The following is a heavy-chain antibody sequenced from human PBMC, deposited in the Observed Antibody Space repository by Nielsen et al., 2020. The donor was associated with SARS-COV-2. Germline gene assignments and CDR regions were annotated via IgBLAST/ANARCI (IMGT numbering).Heavy chain of an antibody. J-gene: IGHJ4*02. CDR1: GYSFTSYD. CDR2: IYPSVGST. D-gene: IGHD3-16*01. V-gene: IGHV1-46*01. Sequence: ASVKVSCKASGYSFTSYDMHWVRQAPGQGLEWMGVIYPSVGSTIYAQKFQGRVSMTRDTSTSTVSMELRSLRSEDTAVYYCAKAGVMITFGGDVDYFESWGQGTLVTVSS. CDR3: AKAGVMITFGGDVDYFES.